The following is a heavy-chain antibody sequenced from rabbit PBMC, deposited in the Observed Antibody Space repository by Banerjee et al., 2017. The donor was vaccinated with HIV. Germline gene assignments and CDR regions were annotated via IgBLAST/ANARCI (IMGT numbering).Heavy chain of an antibody. Sequence: QEQLEESGGDLVKPGASLTLTCTASGFSFSSSYWICWVRQAPGKGLEWIACIDTGSSGSTDYASWAKGRFTISKTSSTTVTLQMTSLTVADTATYFCARTSAVYDYATLWGPGTLVTVS. CDR3: ARTSAVYDYATL. D-gene: IGHD6-1*01. CDR1: GFSFSSSYW. J-gene: IGHJ4*01. V-gene: IGHV1S45*01. CDR2: IDTGSSGST.